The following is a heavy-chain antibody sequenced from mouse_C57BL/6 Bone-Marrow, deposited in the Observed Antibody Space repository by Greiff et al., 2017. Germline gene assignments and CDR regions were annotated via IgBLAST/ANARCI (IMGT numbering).Heavy chain of an antibody. J-gene: IGHJ4*01. CDR1: GYSITSGYY. CDR2: ISYDGSN. Sequence: EVQLQQSGPGLVKPSQSLSLTCSVTGYSITSGYYWNWIRQFPGNKLEWMGYISYDGSNNYNPSLKNRISITRDTSKNQFFLKLNSVTTEDTATYYCARDWPYYYAMDYWGQGTSVTVSS. V-gene: IGHV3-6*01. CDR3: ARDWPYYYAMDY.